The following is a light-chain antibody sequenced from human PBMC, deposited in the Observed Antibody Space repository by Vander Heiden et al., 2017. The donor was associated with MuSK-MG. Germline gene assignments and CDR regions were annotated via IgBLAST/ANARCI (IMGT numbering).Light chain of an antibody. CDR3: QQSHTTPLT. CDR1: QSISSY. J-gene: IGKJ3*01. Sequence: DIQMTQSPFPLSASVGDRVTITCRASQSISSYLNWYQQKPGKAPKLLIYAASSLQSGVPSRFSGSGSGTDFTLTISSLQPEDFATYYCQQSHTTPLTFGQGTKVEIK. CDR2: AAS. V-gene: IGKV1-39*01.